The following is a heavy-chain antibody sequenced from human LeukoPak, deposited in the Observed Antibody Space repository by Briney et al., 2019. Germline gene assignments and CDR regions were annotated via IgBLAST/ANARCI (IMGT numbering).Heavy chain of an antibody. Sequence: SGGSLRLSCAASGFTFNSYAMTWVRQAPGKGLEWVSYISSGSNTIYYTDSVKGRFTISRDNAKNSLYLQMNSLKDEDTALYYCARDPGAVVGRGKYFDYWGQGTLVTVSS. D-gene: IGHD6-13*01. CDR2: ISSGSNTI. J-gene: IGHJ4*02. CDR3: ARDPGAVVGRGKYFDY. V-gene: IGHV3-48*02. CDR1: GFTFNSYA.